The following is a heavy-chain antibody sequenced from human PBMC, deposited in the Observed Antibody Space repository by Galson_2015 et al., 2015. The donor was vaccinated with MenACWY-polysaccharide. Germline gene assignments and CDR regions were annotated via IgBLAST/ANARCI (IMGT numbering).Heavy chain of an antibody. CDR2: IKKDGSEK. Sequence: SLRLSCAASGFTFSNYWMAWVRQAPGKGLEWVANIKKDGSEKYYVDSAKGRFTISRDNALCLQMNSLRAEDTAVYFCARGHYGMDVWGQGTTVTVSS. CDR3: ARGHYGMDV. J-gene: IGHJ6*02. V-gene: IGHV3-7*01. CDR1: GFTFSNYW.